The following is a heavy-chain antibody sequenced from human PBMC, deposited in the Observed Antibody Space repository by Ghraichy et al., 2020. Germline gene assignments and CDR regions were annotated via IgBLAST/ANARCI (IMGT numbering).Heavy chain of an antibody. CDR1: RFGFSTYA. J-gene: IGHJ3*02. CDR3: AKNAMVRGAIHFADAFDM. Sequence: GGSLRLSCAASRFGFSTYAMTWVRQAPGKGLEWVSTISGRGSPTYHADSVKGRFTISRDNSKNTLFLQMNNVRAEDTAVYYCAKNAMVRGAIHFADAFDMWGQGTMVTVSS. V-gene: IGHV3-23*01. D-gene: IGHD3-10*01. CDR2: ISGRGSPT.